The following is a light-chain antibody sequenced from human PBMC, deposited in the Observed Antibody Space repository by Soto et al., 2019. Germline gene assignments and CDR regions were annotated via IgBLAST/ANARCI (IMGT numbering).Light chain of an antibody. J-gene: IGKJ1*01. Sequence: DIQITHSPCTLSATVGDRVTITCRASQSISSWLAWYQQKPGKAPKLLIYDASSLESGVPSRFSGSGSGTEFTLTISSLQPDDFASYYCQQYKSYSAFGQGTKVDIK. CDR3: QQYKSYSA. V-gene: IGKV1-5*01. CDR1: QSISSW. CDR2: DAS.